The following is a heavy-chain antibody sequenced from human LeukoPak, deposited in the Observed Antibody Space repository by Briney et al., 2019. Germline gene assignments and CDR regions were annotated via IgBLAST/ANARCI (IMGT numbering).Heavy chain of an antibody. CDR2: SSWNSGSI. CDR1: GFTFDDYA. Sequence: HAGRSLRLSCAASGFTFDDYAMHWVRQAPGKGLEWVSGSSWNSGSIGYADSVKGRFTISRDNAKNSLYLQMNSLRAEDTALYYCAKDPTYYYDSSGYFDYWGQGTLVTVSS. D-gene: IGHD3-22*01. CDR3: AKDPTYYYDSSGYFDY. J-gene: IGHJ4*02. V-gene: IGHV3-9*01.